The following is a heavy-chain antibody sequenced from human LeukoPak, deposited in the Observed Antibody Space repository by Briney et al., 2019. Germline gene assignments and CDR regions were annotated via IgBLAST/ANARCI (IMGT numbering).Heavy chain of an antibody. J-gene: IGHJ4*02. D-gene: IGHD2-2*01. CDR1: GGSFSGYY. V-gene: IGHV4-34*01. CDR3: ASPSRGY. CDR2: INHSGST. Sequence: PSETLSLTCAVYGGSFSGYYWSWIRHPPGKGLEWNGEINHSGSTNYNPSLKSRVTISVDTSKNQFSLKLSSVTAADTAVYYCASPSRGYWGQGTLVTVSS.